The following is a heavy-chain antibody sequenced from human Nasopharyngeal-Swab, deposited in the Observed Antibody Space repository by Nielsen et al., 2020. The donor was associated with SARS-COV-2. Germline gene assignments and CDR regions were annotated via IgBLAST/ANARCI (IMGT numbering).Heavy chain of an antibody. CDR3: VHSTGWRLDY. V-gene: IGHV2-5*02. J-gene: IGHJ4*02. D-gene: IGHD6-19*01. CDR2: LYWDDDN. Sequence: PGKGLEWVALLYWDDDNRYNPSLKNRITITRDTSKNQVVLTMTNMDPVDTATYYCVHSTGWRLDYWGQGTLVTVSS.